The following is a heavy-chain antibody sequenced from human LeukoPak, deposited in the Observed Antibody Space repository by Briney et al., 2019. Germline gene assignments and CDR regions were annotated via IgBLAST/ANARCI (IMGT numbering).Heavy chain of an antibody. D-gene: IGHD3-10*01. CDR1: GGSISSYY. CDR2: IYYSGST. V-gene: IGHV4-59*01. CDR3: ARLYYYGSGSIN. Sequence: PSETLSLTCTVSGGSISSYYWSWIRQPPGKGLEWIGYIYYSGSTNYNPSLKSRVTISVDTSKNQFSLKLSSVTAADTAVYYGARLYYYGSGSINWGQGTLVTVSS. J-gene: IGHJ4*02.